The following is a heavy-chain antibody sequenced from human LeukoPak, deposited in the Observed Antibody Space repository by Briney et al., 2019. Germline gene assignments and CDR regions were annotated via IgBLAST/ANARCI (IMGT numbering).Heavy chain of an antibody. CDR3: ARVGYDAFDI. Sequence: SETLSLTCTVSGGSISSYYWSWIRQPPGKGLEWIGYIYYSGSTNYNPSLKSRVIISVDTSKNQFSLKLSSVTAADTAVYYCARVGYDAFDIWGQGTMVTVSS. V-gene: IGHV4-59*01. J-gene: IGHJ3*02. CDR1: GGSISSYY. CDR2: IYYSGST. D-gene: IGHD5-12*01.